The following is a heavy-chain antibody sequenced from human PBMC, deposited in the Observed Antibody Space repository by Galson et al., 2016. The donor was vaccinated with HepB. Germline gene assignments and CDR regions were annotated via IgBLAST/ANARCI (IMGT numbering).Heavy chain of an antibody. D-gene: IGHD1-1*01. CDR3: ARGGTGRLAYYYYGMDV. Sequence: SLRLSCAASGFTFRYFSIHWVRQAPGKGLEWVTIISDDGSSKYYADSVKGRFTISRDNSKSTVNLRMNNLRTEDTAVYYCARGGTGRLAYYYYGMDVWGPGTTVTVSS. V-gene: IGHV3-30*04. CDR1: GFTFRYFS. J-gene: IGHJ6*02. CDR2: ISDDGSSK.